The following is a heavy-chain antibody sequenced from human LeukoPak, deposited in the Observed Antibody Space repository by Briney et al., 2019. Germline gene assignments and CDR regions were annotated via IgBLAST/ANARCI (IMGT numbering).Heavy chain of an antibody. D-gene: IGHD6-6*01. Sequence: ASVKVSSKASGGTFSSYAISWVRQAPGQGLEWMGRIIPIFGIAKYAQKFQGRVTITADKSTSTAYMELSSLRSEDTAVYYCARDGGSSYYYYGMDVWGQGTTVTVSS. V-gene: IGHV1-69*04. CDR2: IIPIFGIA. CDR3: ARDGGSSYYYYGMDV. CDR1: GGTFSSYA. J-gene: IGHJ6*02.